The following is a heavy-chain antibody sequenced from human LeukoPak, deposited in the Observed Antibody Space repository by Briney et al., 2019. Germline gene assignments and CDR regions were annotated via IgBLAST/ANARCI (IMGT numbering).Heavy chain of an antibody. Sequence: GGSLRLSCAASGFTFSSYAMSWVCQAPGKGLEWVSAISGSGGSTYYADSVKGRFTVSRDNSKNTLYLQMNSLRAEDTAVYYCAKDPNYYGSGSYYNYAFDIWGQGTMVTVSS. CDR1: GFTFSSYA. D-gene: IGHD3-10*01. V-gene: IGHV3-23*01. CDR2: ISGSGGST. J-gene: IGHJ3*02. CDR3: AKDPNYYGSGSYYNYAFDI.